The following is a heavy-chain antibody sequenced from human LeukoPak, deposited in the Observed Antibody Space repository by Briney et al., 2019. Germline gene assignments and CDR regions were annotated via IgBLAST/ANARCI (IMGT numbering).Heavy chain of an antibody. J-gene: IGHJ4*02. CDR2: ISSSSSYT. D-gene: IGHD6-19*01. CDR3: ARDGSSGPVY. V-gene: IGHV3-11*05. Sequence: GGSLRLSCAASGFTFSDYYMSWIRQAPGKGLEWVSYISSSSSYTNYADSAKGRFTISRDNAKDSLYLQMNSLRAEDTAVYYCARDGSSGPVYWGQGTLVTVSS. CDR1: GFTFSDYY.